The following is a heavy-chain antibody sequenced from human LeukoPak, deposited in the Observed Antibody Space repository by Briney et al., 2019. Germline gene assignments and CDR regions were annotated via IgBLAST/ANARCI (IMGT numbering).Heavy chain of an antibody. CDR3: AKTRPLDSSSWSHGDY. D-gene: IGHD6-13*01. Sequence: GGSLRLSCAASGFTFSSYAMSWVRQAPGKGLEWVSAISGSGDSTYYGDSVKGRFTISRDNSKNTLYLQMNSLRAEDTAVYYCAKTRPLDSSSWSHGDYWGQGALVTVSS. CDR2: ISGSGDST. V-gene: IGHV3-23*01. J-gene: IGHJ4*02. CDR1: GFTFSSYA.